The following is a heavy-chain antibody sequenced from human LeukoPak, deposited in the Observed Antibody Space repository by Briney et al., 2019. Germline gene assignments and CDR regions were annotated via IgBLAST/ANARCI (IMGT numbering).Heavy chain of an antibody. CDR2: ISGGGGST. CDR1: GFTFSSYA. Sequence: AGSLRLSCAASGFTFSSYAMSWVRQAPGKGLEWVSAISGGGGSTYYADSVKGRFTISRDNSKNTLYLQMNSLRAEDTAVYYCAKGVDYGDYHRDYWGQGTLVTVSS. D-gene: IGHD4-17*01. CDR3: AKGVDYGDYHRDY. J-gene: IGHJ4*02. V-gene: IGHV3-23*01.